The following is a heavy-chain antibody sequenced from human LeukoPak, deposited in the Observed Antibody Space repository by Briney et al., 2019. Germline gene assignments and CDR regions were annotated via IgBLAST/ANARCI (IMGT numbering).Heavy chain of an antibody. CDR3: GRLANGGEDY. CDR1: GGSISSSNYY. Sequence: SETLSLTCTVSGGSISSSNYYWGWTRQPPGKGLEWIGSIYDSETTYYNPSLKSRVTISVDTSKKQFSLKLSSVTAADTAVYYCGRLANGGEDYWGQGTLVTVSS. J-gene: IGHJ4*02. D-gene: IGHD4-23*01. CDR2: IYDSETT. V-gene: IGHV4-39*01.